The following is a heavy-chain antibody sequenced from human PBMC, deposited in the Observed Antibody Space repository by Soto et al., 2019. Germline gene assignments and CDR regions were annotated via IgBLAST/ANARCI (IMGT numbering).Heavy chain of an antibody. CDR3: AKDLPPRGSNVGGYGMNL. CDR1: VFTFSSYG. V-gene: IGHV3-30*18. J-gene: IGHJ6*02. D-gene: IGHD2-8*01. CDR2: ISYDGSNK. Sequence: GGSLRLSCASSVFTFSSYGMHCVRHSPGKWLEWVAVISYDGSNKYYADSVKGRFTISRDNSKNTLYLQMNSLRAEDTAVYYCAKDLPPRGSNVGGYGMNLWGQGTMVTVSS.